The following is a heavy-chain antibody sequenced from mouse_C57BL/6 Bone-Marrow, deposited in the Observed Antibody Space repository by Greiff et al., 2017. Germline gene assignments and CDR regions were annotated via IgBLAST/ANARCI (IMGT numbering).Heavy chain of an antibody. V-gene: IGHV1-53*01. Sequence: QVQLQQPGTELVKPGASVKLSCKASGYTFTSYWMHWVKQRPGQGLEWIGNINPSNGGTNYNEKFKSKATLTVDKYSSTAYMQLSSLTSEASAVYYCSRKRELDPFDYWGQGTTLTVSS. CDR2: INPSNGGT. CDR3: SRKRELDPFDY. D-gene: IGHD4-1*01. J-gene: IGHJ2*01. CDR1: GYTFTSYW.